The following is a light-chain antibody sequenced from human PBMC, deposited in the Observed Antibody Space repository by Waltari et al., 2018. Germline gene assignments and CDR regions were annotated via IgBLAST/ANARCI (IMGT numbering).Light chain of an antibody. Sequence: IVFTQSPGTLSLSPGARATLSCRASQSVTSISLAWYQQKPGQAPRLLIYGTSSRATGFPDRFSGSGSGTDFTLTISRLEPEDFGVYHCQQYDGSAVTFGGGTKVEIK. CDR2: GTS. CDR3: QQYDGSAVT. J-gene: IGKJ4*01. CDR1: QSVTSIS. V-gene: IGKV3-20*01.